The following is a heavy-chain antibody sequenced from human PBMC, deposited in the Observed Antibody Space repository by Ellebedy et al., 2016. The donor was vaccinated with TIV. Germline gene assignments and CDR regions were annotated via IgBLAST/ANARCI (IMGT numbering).Heavy chain of an antibody. CDR2: ISCDGSNI. J-gene: IGHJ6*02. CDR3: ARVLSGGSGTYYYYGMDV. CDR1: RFTFTSYG. Sequence: GESLKISXVASRFTFTSYGMHWVRQAPGKGLEWVAFISCDGSNIYYAESVKGRFTISRDNATNSLYLQMNSLRVEDTAVYYCARVLSGGSGTYYYYGMDVWGQGTTVTVSS. V-gene: IGHV3-30*03. D-gene: IGHD3-10*01.